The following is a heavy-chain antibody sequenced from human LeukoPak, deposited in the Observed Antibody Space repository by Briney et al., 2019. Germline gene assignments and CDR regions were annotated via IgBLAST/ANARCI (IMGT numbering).Heavy chain of an antibody. CDR1: GFTFSNYW. CDR3: TRGSTGIDH. V-gene: IGHV3-74*01. Sequence: GGSLRLSCVASGFTFSNYWMQWVRQAPGKGLEWVSRIDSDGSSTRYADSVKGRFTISRDNGKNTVYLQMNSLTVEDTAVYYCTRGSTGIDHWGQGTLVTVSS. CDR2: IDSDGSST. D-gene: IGHD5/OR15-5a*01. J-gene: IGHJ5*02.